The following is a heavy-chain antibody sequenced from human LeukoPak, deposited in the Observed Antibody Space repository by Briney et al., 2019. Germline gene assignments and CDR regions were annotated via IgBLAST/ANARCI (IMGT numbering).Heavy chain of an antibody. V-gene: IGHV3-53*01. CDR1: GFTVSSNY. CDR3: AKSRLSGINDAFDI. Sequence: GGSLRLSCAASGFTVSSNYMSWVRQTPGKGLEWVSVIYSGGSTYYADSVKGRFTISRDNSKNTLYLQMNSLRAEDTAVYYCAKSRLSGINDAFDIWGQGTMVTVSS. D-gene: IGHD3-3*01. J-gene: IGHJ3*02. CDR2: IYSGGST.